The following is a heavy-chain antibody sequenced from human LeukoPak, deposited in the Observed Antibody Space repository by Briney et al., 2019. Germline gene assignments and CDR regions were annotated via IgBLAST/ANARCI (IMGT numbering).Heavy chain of an antibody. CDR3: AKERGTAMVRSYYMDV. Sequence: GGSLRLSCTASGFTFSSYATSWVRQAPGKGLEWVSGIIGSGGSTYYADSVKGRFTISRDNSKNTLYLQMNSLRAEDTAVYYCAKERGTAMVRSYYMDVWGKGTTVTVSS. CDR1: GFTFSSYA. V-gene: IGHV3-23*01. CDR2: IIGSGGST. D-gene: IGHD5-18*01. J-gene: IGHJ6*03.